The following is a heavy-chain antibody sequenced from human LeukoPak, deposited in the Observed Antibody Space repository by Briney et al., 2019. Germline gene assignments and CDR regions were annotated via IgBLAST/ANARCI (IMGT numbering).Heavy chain of an antibody. Sequence: ASVKVSCKASGGTFSSYAISWVRQAPGQGLEWMGWMNPNSGNTGYAQKFQGRVTMTRNTSISTAYMELSSLRSEDTAVYYCATEYSSSGGFDYWGQGTLVTVSS. CDR1: GGTFSSYA. D-gene: IGHD6-6*01. J-gene: IGHJ4*02. CDR2: MNPNSGNT. CDR3: ATEYSSSGGFDY. V-gene: IGHV1-8*02.